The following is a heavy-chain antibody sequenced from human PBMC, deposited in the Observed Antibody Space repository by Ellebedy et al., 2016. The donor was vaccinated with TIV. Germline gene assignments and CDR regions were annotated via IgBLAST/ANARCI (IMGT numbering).Heavy chain of an antibody. CDR2: IYYTGRT. D-gene: IGHD3-22*01. J-gene: IGHJ5*02. CDR1: GGSISSYY. CDR3: ARENYEEFGP. Sequence: SETLSLTCTVSGGSISSYYWSWIRQPPGKGLEWIGYIYYTGRTNYNPSLKSRVTISVDTSTNQFSLKLRAVTAADPAVYYCARENYEEFGPWGQGTLVTGSS. V-gene: IGHV4-59*01.